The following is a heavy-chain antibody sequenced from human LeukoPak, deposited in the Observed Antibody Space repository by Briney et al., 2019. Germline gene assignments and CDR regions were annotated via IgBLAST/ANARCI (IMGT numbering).Heavy chain of an antibody. CDR2: IYHSGST. D-gene: IGHD3-16*01. CDR3: ARGVTYYFDY. Sequence: PSQTLSLTCAVSGGSISSGGYSWSWIRQPPGKGLEWIGYIYHSGSTYYNPSLKSRVTISVDRSKNQFSLKLSSVTAADTAVYYCARGVTYYFDYWGQGTLVTVSS. J-gene: IGHJ4*02. V-gene: IGHV4-30-2*01. CDR1: GGSISSGGYS.